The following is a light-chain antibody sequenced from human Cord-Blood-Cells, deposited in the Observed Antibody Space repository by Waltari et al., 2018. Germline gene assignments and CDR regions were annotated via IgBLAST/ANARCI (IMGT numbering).Light chain of an antibody. CDR2: AAS. CDR3: QQSYSTPPT. V-gene: IGKV1-39*01. CDR1: QSISSY. J-gene: IGKJ1*01. Sequence: DLQMPQSPSSLSESLGDRVASTCRASQSISSYLNWYQQKPGNAPKLLIYAASSLQSGVPSRFSGSGSGTDFTLTISSLQPEDFATYYCQQSYSTPPTFGQGTKVEIK.